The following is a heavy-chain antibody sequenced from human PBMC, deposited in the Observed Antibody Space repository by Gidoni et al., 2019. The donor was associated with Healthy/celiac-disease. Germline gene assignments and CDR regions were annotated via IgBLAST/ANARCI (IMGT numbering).Heavy chain of an antibody. V-gene: IGHV3-23*01. CDR2: ISGSGGST. D-gene: IGHD6-19*01. CDR3: AKSSVPSSSGWYVFHFDY. Sequence: EVQLLESGGGLVQPGGSLRLSCAASGFTFSSSAMSWVRQAPGKGLEWVSAISGSGGSTYYADSVKGRFTISRDNSKNTLYLQMNSLRAEDTAVYYCAKSSVPSSSGWYVFHFDYWGQGTLVTVSS. J-gene: IGHJ4*02. CDR1: GFTFSSSA.